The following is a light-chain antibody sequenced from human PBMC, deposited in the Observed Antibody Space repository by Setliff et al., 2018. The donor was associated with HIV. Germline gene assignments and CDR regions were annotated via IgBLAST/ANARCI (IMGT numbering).Light chain of an antibody. CDR1: SSDVGGYNY. J-gene: IGLJ1*01. CDR3: SSYTSSSTYV. V-gene: IGLV2-14*01. Sequence: QSALTQPASVSGPPGQSITISCTGTSSDVGGYNYVSWYQQHPGKAPKLMISDVSKRPSGVSSRFSGSKSGNTASLTIPGLQTEDEADYYCSSYTSSSTYVFGTGTKVTVL. CDR2: DVS.